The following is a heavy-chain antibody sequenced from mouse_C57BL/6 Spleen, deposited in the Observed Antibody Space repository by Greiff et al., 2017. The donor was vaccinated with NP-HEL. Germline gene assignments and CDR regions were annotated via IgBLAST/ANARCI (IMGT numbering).Heavy chain of an antibody. V-gene: IGHV5-17*01. CDR1: GFTFSDYG. D-gene: IGHD2-4*01. CDR2: ISSGSSTI. J-gene: IGHJ4*01. Sequence: EVKLMESGGGLVKPGGSLKLSCAASGFTFSDYGMHWVRQAPEKGLEWVAYISSGSSTIYYADTVKGRFTISRDNAKNTLFLQMTSLRSEDTAMYYCARLMITDYYAMDYWGQGTSVTVSS. CDR3: ARLMITDYYAMDY.